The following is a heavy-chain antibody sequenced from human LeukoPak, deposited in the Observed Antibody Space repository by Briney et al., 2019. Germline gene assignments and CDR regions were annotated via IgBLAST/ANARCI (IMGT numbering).Heavy chain of an antibody. D-gene: IGHD2-2*01. CDR2: ISSSGSTI. CDR1: GFTFSSYS. V-gene: IGHV3-48*04. J-gene: IGHJ4*02. Sequence: GGSLRLSCAASGFTFSSYSMNWVRQAPGKGLEWVSYISSSGSTIYYADSVKGRFTISRDNAKNSLYLQMNSLRAEDTAVYYCASSPSQLLPRIDYWGQGTLVTVSS. CDR3: ASSPSQLLPRIDY.